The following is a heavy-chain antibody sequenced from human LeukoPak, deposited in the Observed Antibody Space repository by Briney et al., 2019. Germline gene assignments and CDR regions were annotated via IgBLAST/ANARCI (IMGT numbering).Heavy chain of an antibody. CDR2: IKQDGSQK. V-gene: IGHV3-7*01. J-gene: IGHJ4*02. CDR3: ARDYYGSGSYYSVN. Sequence: GGTLRLSCAASGFTFRSYGMSWVRQAPGKGLEWVANIKQDGSQKYYVDSVKGRFTISRDSAKNSLYLQMNSLRAEDTAVYCCARDYYGSGSYYSVNWGQGTLVTVSS. CDR1: GFTFRSYG. D-gene: IGHD3-10*01.